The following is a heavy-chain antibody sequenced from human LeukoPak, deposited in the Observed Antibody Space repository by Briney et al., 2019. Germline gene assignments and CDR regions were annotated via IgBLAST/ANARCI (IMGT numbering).Heavy chain of an antibody. D-gene: IGHD3-22*01. V-gene: IGHV1-69*04. J-gene: IGHJ4*02. CDR1: GGTFSSYA. Sequence: GASVKVSCKASGGTFSSYAISWVRQAPGQGLEWMGRIIPIFGIANYAQKFQGRVTITADKSTSTAYMELSSLGSEDTAVYYCARSPDYYDSSGYYLYYFDYWGQGTLVTVSS. CDR3: ARSPDYYDSSGYYLYYFDY. CDR2: IIPIFGIA.